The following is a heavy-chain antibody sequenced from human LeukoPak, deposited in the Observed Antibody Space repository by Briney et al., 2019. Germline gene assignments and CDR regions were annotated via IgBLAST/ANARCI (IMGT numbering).Heavy chain of an antibody. V-gene: IGHV4-39*01. J-gene: IGHJ4*02. CDR2: IYYSGST. CDR3: ARHRYYYDSSGYHFDY. CDR1: GGSISSSSYY. Sequence: SETLSLTCTVSGGSISSSSYYWGWIRQPPGKGLEWIGSIYYSGSTYYNPSLKSRVTISVDTSKNQFFLKLSSVTAADTAVYYCARHRYYYDSSGYHFDYWGQGTLVTVSS. D-gene: IGHD3-22*01.